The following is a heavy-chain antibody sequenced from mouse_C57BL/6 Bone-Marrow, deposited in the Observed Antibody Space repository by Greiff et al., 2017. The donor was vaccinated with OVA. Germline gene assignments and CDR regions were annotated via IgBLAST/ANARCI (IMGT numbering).Heavy chain of an antibody. D-gene: IGHD1-1*01. CDR3: ARRGIYGSSFDY. CDR2: IYPGSGNT. J-gene: IGHJ2*01. Sequence: QVQLKESGAELVRPGASVKLSCKASGYTFTDYYINWVKQRPGQGLEWIARIYPGSGNTYYNEKFKGKATLTAEKSSSTAYMQLSSLTSEDSAVYFCARRGIYGSSFDYWGQGTTLTVSS. V-gene: IGHV1-76*01. CDR1: GYTFTDYY.